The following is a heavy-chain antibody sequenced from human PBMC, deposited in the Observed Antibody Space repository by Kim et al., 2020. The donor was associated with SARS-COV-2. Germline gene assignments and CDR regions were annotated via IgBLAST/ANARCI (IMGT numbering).Heavy chain of an antibody. CDR2: ISYDGSKK. J-gene: IGHJ4*02. CDR3: AKSFSGSYFGYDD. CDR1: GFTFNTYG. Sequence: GGSLRLSCAASGFTFNTYGMHWVRQSPGKGLEWVAVISYDGSKKYYADSVKGRFTISRDNSKNTLYLQMNSLRIEDTAVYYCAKSFSGSYFGYDDLGQGTLVTGS. V-gene: IGHV3-30*18. D-gene: IGHD1-26*01.